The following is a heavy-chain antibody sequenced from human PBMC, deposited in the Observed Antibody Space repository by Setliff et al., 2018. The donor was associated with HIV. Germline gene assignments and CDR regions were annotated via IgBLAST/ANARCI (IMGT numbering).Heavy chain of an antibody. Sequence: GGSLRLSCAASGFTFSSCWMSWVRQAPGKGLEWVGRSRNKANSYTTEYAASVKGRFTISRDDSNNSLYLQMNSLKTDDTAVYYCARGRLLWSGSYYYYYMDVWGKGTTVTVSS. V-gene: IGHV3-72*01. J-gene: IGHJ6*03. D-gene: IGHD3-10*01. CDR3: ARGRLLWSGSYYYYYMDV. CDR1: GFTFSSCW. CDR2: SRNKANSYTT.